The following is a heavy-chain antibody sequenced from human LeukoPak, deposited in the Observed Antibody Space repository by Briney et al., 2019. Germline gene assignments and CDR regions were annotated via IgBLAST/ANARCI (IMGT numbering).Heavy chain of an antibody. CDR2: IIPILGIA. CDR1: LGTLSSYA. J-gene: IGHJ6*02. CDR3: ASNDGSGSFYGMDV. V-gene: IGHV1-69*10. Sequence: SVNVSYKASLGTLSSYAISWVRQAPGQGVEWMGRIIPILGIANYAQKFQGRVTITADKSTSTAYMELSSLRSEDTAVYYCASNDGSGSFYGMDVWGQGTTVTVSS. D-gene: IGHD3-10*01.